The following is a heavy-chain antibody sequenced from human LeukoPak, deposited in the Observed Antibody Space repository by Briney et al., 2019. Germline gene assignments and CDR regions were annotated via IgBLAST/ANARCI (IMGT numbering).Heavy chain of an antibody. CDR2: ISSSGSTI. CDR1: GFTFSDYY. D-gene: IGHD2-21*02. Sequence: GGSLRLSCAASGFTFSDYYMSWIRQAPGKGLEWVSYISSSGSTIYYADSVKGRFTISRDNAKNSLYLQMNSLRAEDTAVYYCARVVTPYYYYMDVWGKGTTVTVSS. CDR3: ARVVTPYYYYMDV. V-gene: IGHV3-11*04. J-gene: IGHJ6*03.